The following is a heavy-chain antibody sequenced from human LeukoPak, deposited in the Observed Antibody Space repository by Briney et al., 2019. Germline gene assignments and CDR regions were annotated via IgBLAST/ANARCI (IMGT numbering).Heavy chain of an antibody. CDR3: VLLSLTPG. Sequence: GGSLRLSCAASGFTFSTYWMHWVRQVPGKVLVWVSRISSDGANANYADSVKGRFTISRDNAKNTLYLQMNSLRAEDTAVYYCVLLSLTPGWGQGTLVTVSS. D-gene: IGHD3-10*01. V-gene: IGHV3-74*01. CDR2: ISSDGANA. CDR1: GFTFSTYW. J-gene: IGHJ4*02.